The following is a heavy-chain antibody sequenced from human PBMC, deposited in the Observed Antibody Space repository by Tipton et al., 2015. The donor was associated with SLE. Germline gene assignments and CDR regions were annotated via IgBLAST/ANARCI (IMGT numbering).Heavy chain of an antibody. V-gene: IGHV4-34*01. Sequence: LRLSCAVYGGSFSGYYWSWIRQPPGKGLEWIGEINHSGSTNYNPSLKSRVTVSVDTSKNQFSLKLSSVTAADTAVYFCARADGGDYYGFDYWGQGTLVTVSS. J-gene: IGHJ4*02. CDR1: GGSFSGYY. CDR2: INHSGST. CDR3: ARADGGDYYGFDY. D-gene: IGHD2-21*02.